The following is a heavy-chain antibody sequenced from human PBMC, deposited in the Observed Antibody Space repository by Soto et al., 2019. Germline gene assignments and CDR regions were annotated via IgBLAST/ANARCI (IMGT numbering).Heavy chain of an antibody. V-gene: IGHV1-8*01. D-gene: IGHD6-13*01. CDR2: MNPNSGNT. J-gene: IGHJ4*02. CDR1: GYTFTSYD. CDR3: ETGLLRDPQGIAGYFDF. Sequence: ASVKVSCKASGYTFTSYDINWVRQATGQGLEWMGWMNPNSGNTGYAQKFQGRVTMTRNTSISTAYMELSSLRSEDTAVYYCETGLLRDPQGIAGYFDFWGQGTQVTVSS.